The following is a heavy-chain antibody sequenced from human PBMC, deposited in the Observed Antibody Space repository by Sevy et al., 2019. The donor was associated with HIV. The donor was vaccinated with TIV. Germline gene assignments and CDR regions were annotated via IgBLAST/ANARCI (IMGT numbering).Heavy chain of an antibody. CDR3: AKDIGATGIAVVAN. CDR1: GFTFDDFA. V-gene: IGHV3-9*01. J-gene: IGHJ4*02. Sequence: GGSLRLSCAASGFTFDDFAMHWVRQVPGKGLEWVSGLNWDSGSVAYADSVKGRFTISRDHCKNALFLQMNSLRAEDTALYYCAKDIGATGIAVVANWGQGIQVTVSS. CDR2: LNWDSGSV. D-gene: IGHD6-19*01.